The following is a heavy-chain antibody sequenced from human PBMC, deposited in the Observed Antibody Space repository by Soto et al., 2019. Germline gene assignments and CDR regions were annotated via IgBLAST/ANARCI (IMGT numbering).Heavy chain of an antibody. CDR2: ITSASTTI. CDR1: GFTFSRYS. D-gene: IGHD2-21*02. Sequence: GALRLSCAASGFTFSRYSMSWVRQAPGRGLEWVSYITSASTTIYYADSVKGRFTVSRDNVKNSVSLQMNSLRDEDTAVYFCARDACDTDCYFDYWGQGT. V-gene: IGHV3-48*02. CDR3: ARDACDTDCYFDY. J-gene: IGHJ4*02.